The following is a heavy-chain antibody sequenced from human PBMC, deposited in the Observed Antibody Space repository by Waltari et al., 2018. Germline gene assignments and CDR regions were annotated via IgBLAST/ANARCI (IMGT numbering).Heavy chain of an antibody. D-gene: IGHD2-15*01. CDR1: GDSMSSTYW. Sequence: QLQLQESGPGLVKPSGTLSLRCAVSGDSMSSTYWWSWVRQSPQKGLELIGQIYRSGRTNYNPSFASRVTITIDTSNNQFSLKVTSVTAADTAVYYCARDRGRGLYLDTWGPGTLVTVSP. J-gene: IGHJ5*02. V-gene: IGHV4-4*02. CDR3: ARDRGRGLYLDT. CDR2: IYRSGRT.